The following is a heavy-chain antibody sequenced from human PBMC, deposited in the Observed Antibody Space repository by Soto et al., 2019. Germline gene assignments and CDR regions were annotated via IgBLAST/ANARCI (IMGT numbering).Heavy chain of an antibody. CDR1: GFTFSSYA. J-gene: IGHJ4*02. CDR3: AKGTSSTSCLGGCPRAPGPDYDFWSGYYYFDY. CDR2: ISGSGGST. Sequence: GGSLRLSCAASGFTFSSYAMSWVRQAPGKGLEWVSAISGSGGSTYYADSVKGRFTISRDNSKNTLYLQMNSPRAEDTAVYYCAKGTSSTSCLGGCPRAPGPDYDFWSGYYYFDYWGQGTLVTVSS. V-gene: IGHV3-23*01. D-gene: IGHD3-3*01.